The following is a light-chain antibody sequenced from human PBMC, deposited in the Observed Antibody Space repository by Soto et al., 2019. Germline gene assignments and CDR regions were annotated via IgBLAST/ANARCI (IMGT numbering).Light chain of an antibody. V-gene: IGKV1-5*01. J-gene: IGKJ4*01. CDR3: QQYNSYSP. CDR2: DAS. CDR1: QSIISC. Sequence: DFRMPQSPSTLSASEGAKVTIPSRPSQSIISCLAWYQRKPGKAPKLLIYDASSLESGVPSRFSGSGSGTEFTLTISSLQPDDFATYYCQQYNSYSPFGGGTKVEIK.